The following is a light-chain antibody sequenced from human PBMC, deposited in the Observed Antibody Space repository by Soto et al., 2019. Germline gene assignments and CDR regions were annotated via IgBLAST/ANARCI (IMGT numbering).Light chain of an antibody. V-gene: IGKV1-27*01. Sequence: VQMTQSPSSLSASVGDRVTITCRASQDVYTFLAWYRQRPGRAPELVIYDASTLQAGVPSRFSGDGFGTNFILTISCLQPEDVATYYCQHYNTAPWTFGQGTKV. CDR1: QDVYTF. CDR2: DAS. J-gene: IGKJ1*01. CDR3: QHYNTAPWT.